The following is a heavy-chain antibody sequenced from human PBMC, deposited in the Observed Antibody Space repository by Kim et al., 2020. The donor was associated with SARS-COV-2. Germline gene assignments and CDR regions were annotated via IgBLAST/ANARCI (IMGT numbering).Heavy chain of an antibody. Sequence: SVKVSCKASGGTFSSYAISWVRQAPGQGLEWMGRIIPILGIANYAQKFQGRVTITADKSTSTAYMELSSLRSEDTAVYYCASGLGASGSYYSCDYWGQGTLVTVSS. V-gene: IGHV1-69*04. CDR2: IIPILGIA. D-gene: IGHD1-26*01. CDR1: GGTFSSYA. J-gene: IGHJ4*02. CDR3: ASGLGASGSYYSCDY.